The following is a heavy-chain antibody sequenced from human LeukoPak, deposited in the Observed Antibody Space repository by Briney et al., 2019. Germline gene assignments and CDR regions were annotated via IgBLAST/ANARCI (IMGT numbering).Heavy chain of an antibody. D-gene: IGHD7-27*01. J-gene: IGHJ4*02. CDR1: GYTFITYP. V-gene: IGHV1-3*01. CDR3: ARGITGALIDY. CDR2: INAGNGNT. Sequence: ASVKVSCKASGYTFITYPMHWVRQAPGQRLEWMGWINAGNGNTKYSQKFQGRVTITRDTSASTAYMELSSLRSEDTAVYYCARGITGALIDYWGQGTLVTVSS.